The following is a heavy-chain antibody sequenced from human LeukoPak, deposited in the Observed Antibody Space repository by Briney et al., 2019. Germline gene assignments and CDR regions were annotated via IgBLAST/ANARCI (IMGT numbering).Heavy chain of an antibody. CDR1: GFTFSSYG. J-gene: IGHJ4*02. Sequence: PGGSLRLSCAASGFTFSSYGIHWARQAPGKGLEWVAVISFDGSNEYYADSVKGRFTISRDNSKNTLYLQMNSLRAEDTAVYYCAKDVSSVREQLVPVDYWGQGTLVTVSS. V-gene: IGHV3-30*18. CDR2: ISFDGSNE. D-gene: IGHD6-6*01. CDR3: AKDVSSVREQLVPVDY.